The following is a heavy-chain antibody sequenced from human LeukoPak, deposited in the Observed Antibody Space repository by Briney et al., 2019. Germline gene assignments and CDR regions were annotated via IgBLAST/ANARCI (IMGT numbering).Heavy chain of an antibody. Sequence: PSETLSLTCTVSGYSISSGYYWGWIRQPPGKGLEWIGSIYHSGSTYYNPSLKSRVTISVDTSKNQFSLKLSSVTAADTAVYYCAREWSSGWTGYYMDVWGKGTTVTISS. D-gene: IGHD6-19*01. V-gene: IGHV4-38-2*02. CDR1: GYSISSGYY. J-gene: IGHJ6*03. CDR2: IYHSGST. CDR3: AREWSSGWTGYYMDV.